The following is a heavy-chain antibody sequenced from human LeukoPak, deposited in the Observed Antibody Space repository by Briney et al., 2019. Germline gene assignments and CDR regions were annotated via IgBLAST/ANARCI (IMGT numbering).Heavy chain of an antibody. CDR2: ISAYNGNT. Sequence: ASVKVSCKASGYTFTSYGISWVRQAPGQGLEWMGWISAYNGNTNYAQKLQGRVTMTTDTSTSTAYMELRSLRSHDTAVYYCARESYCSSTSCYSDYYYYGMDVWGQGTTVTVSS. CDR1: GYTFTSYG. CDR3: ARESYCSSTSCYSDYYYYGMDV. V-gene: IGHV1-18*01. D-gene: IGHD2-2*01. J-gene: IGHJ6*02.